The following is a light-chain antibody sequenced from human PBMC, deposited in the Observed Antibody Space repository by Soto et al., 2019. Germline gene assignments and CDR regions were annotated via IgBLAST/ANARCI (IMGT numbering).Light chain of an antibody. J-gene: IGKJ5*01. CDR2: DAS. V-gene: IGKV3-11*01. CDR1: QSVTGNY. Sequence: EIVLTQSPATLSLSPGERATLSCRAGQSVTGNYLAWYQQKPGQAPRLLIYDASNRATGIPARFSGSGSGTDFTLTISSLESEDFALYYCQQRSNWPPGITFGQGTRLEIK. CDR3: QQRSNWPPGIT.